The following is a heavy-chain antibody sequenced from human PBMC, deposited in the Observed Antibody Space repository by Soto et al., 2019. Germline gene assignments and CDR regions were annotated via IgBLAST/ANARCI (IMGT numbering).Heavy chain of an antibody. D-gene: IGHD3-22*01. J-gene: IGHJ4*02. CDR3: ARHLDSSGYYYGLSFDY. CDR2: IYYSGST. CDR1: GGSISSSSYY. V-gene: IGHV4-39*01. Sequence: QLQLQESGPGLVKPSETLSLTCTVSGGSISSSSYYWGWIRQPPGKGLEWIGSIYYSGSTYYNPSLKSRVTISVDTSKNQFSLKLSSVTAVDTAVYYCARHLDSSGYYYGLSFDYWGQGTLVTVSS.